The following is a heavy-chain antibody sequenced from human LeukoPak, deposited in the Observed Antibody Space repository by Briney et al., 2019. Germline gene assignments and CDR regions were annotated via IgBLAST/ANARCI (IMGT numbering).Heavy chain of an antibody. V-gene: IGHV3-9*01. Sequence: GRSPRLSCAASGFIFNDYAMYWVRQAPGKGLEWVSGINWNSDNIGYADSVKGRFTISRDDAKNSLFLQMNSLRPEDTALYYCARASYYYDTTGLGAVDIWGQGTMVTVSS. CDR2: INWNSDNI. CDR1: GFIFNDYA. D-gene: IGHD3-22*01. J-gene: IGHJ3*02. CDR3: ARASYYYDTTGLGAVDI.